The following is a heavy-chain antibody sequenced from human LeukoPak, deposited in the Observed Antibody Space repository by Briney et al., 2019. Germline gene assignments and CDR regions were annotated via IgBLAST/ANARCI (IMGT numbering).Heavy chain of an antibody. Sequence: ASVKVSCKASGYTFTSYGISWVRQAPGQGLEWMGWISAYNGNTNYAQKLQGRVTMTTDTSTSTAYMELRSLRSDDTAVYYCARAPPFIVVVPAAMVYFDYWGQGTLVTVSS. CDR2: ISAYNGNT. CDR3: ARAPPFIVVVPAAMVYFDY. CDR1: GYTFTSYG. D-gene: IGHD2-2*01. V-gene: IGHV1-18*01. J-gene: IGHJ4*02.